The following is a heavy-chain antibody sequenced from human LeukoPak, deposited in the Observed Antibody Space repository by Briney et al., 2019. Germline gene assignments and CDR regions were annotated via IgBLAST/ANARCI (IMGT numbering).Heavy chain of an antibody. CDR2: IYYSGST. J-gene: IGHJ6*03. V-gene: IGHV4-59*01. CDR3: ARGRTYYDPLYYYYMDV. CDR1: GGSISSYY. D-gene: IGHD3-3*01. Sequence: SETLSLTCTVPGGSISSYYWSWIRQPPGKGLEWGGYIYYSGSTNYNPSLKSRVTISVDTSKNQFSLKLSFVAAADTAVYYCARGRTYYDPLYYYYMDVWGKGTTVTVSS.